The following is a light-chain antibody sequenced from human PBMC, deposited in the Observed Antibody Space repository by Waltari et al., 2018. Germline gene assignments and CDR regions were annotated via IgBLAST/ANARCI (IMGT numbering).Light chain of an antibody. CDR3: QQYDSYPWT. Sequence: DIQMTQSPSTLSASVGDRVTITCRASQSISTWLAWDQQKPGKAPHLPIYKASSLERGVPSRFSGSGSWTKFSLTISSLQPDDFATYYCQQYDSYPWTFGQGTKVEIK. CDR2: KAS. CDR1: QSISTW. V-gene: IGKV1-5*03. J-gene: IGKJ1*01.